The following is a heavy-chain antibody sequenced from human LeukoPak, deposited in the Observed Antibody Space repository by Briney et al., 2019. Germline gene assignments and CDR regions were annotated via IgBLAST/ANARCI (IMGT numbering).Heavy chain of an antibody. Sequence: PGGSLRLSCAASGFTFSSYGMHWVRQAPGKGLEWVAVISYDGSNKYYADSVKGRFTISRDNSKNTLYLQMNSLRAEDTAVYYCAKDRYGSGSYYYYGMDVWGKGTTVTVSS. CDR1: GFTFSSYG. CDR3: AKDRYGSGSYYYYGMDV. V-gene: IGHV3-30*18. J-gene: IGHJ6*04. D-gene: IGHD3-10*01. CDR2: ISYDGSNK.